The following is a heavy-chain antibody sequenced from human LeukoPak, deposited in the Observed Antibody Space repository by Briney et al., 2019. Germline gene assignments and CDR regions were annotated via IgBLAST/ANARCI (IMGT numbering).Heavy chain of an antibody. CDR2: IKQDGTEK. J-gene: IGHJ5*02. V-gene: IGHV3-7*01. D-gene: IGHD3-22*01. CDR3: ARDLGQYYDTSDNWFDP. CDR1: GFSFSSYW. Sequence: GGSLRLSCAASGFSFSSYWMTWVSQAPGKGLEWVANIKQDGTEKYSADSVKGRFTISRDNAKNTLNLQMNSLRAEDTAVYYCARDLGQYYDTSDNWFDPWGQGTLVTVSS.